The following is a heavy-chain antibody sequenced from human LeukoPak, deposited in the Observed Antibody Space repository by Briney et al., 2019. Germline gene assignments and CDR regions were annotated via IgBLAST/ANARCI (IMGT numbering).Heavy chain of an antibody. Sequence: ASVKVSCKASGHTFTSGGIIWVRQAPGQGLEWMGCMSAYDGNVDYAQNLQGRLTMTTDSYTSTAYIELRSLCSDYTAVYYSARHLIPPNRLVTTKGYFDHWGQGTLVTVSS. V-gene: IGHV1-18*01. J-gene: IGHJ4*02. CDR3: ARHLIPPNRLVTTKGYFDH. CDR1: GHTFTSGG. CDR2: MSAYDGNV. D-gene: IGHD3-9*01.